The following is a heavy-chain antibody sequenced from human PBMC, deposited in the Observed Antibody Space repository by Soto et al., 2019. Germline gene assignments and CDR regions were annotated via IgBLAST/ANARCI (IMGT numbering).Heavy chain of an antibody. CDR2: INPSGGST. V-gene: IGHV1-46*01. Sequence: GASVKVSCKASGYTFTSYYMHWVRQAPGQGLEWMGIINPSGGSTSYAQKFQGRVTMTRDTSTSTVYMELSSLRSEDTAVYYCARQGGYYYGSGSHLKYYYYRMDVWGQGTTVTVSS. J-gene: IGHJ6*02. D-gene: IGHD3-10*01. CDR3: ARQGGYYYGSGSHLKYYYYRMDV. CDR1: GYTFTSYY.